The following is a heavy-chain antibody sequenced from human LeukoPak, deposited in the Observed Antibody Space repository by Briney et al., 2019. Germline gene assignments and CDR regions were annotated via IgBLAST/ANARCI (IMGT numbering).Heavy chain of an antibody. V-gene: IGHV3-23*01. CDR1: GFSFGSYA. J-gene: IGHJ3*01. D-gene: IGHD3-22*01. CDR3: AKYYFDSGGRGNDGFDV. Sequence: GGSLRLSCATSGFSFGSYAMSWVRQAPGKGLEWVSSISGSGMLTYYADSVKGRFTISRDNSKNTLYLQMSSLRAEDTATFYFAKYYFDSGGRGNDGFDVWGQGTLVTVSS. CDR2: ISGSGMLT.